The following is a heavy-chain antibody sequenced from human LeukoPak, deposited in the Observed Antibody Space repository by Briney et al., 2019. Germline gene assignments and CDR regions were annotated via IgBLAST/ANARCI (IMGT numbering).Heavy chain of an antibody. CDR1: GVSLSNYA. CDR3: ATDYSDYEPIDY. D-gene: IGHD4-11*01. Sequence: GGSLRLSCTACGVSLSNYAVHWVRRPPGRGLEWVAVISFDGTNKYYGDSVEGRFSVSRDNSKNTLYLQMNSLRPDDTAMYYCATDYSDYEPIDYWGQGTLVTVSS. J-gene: IGHJ4*02. CDR2: ISFDGTNK. V-gene: IGHV3-30*04.